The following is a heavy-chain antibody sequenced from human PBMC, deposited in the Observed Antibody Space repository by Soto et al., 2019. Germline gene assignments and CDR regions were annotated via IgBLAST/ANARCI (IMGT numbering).Heavy chain of an antibody. D-gene: IGHD1-7*01. CDR3: ARDLGDNGNYSTNGWELNYLDY. CDR2: ISAYNGNT. V-gene: IGHV1-18*01. J-gene: IGHJ4*02. CDR1: DYTFTSYG. Sequence: QVQLVQSGAEVKKPGASVKVSCKASDYTFTSYGISWVRQAPGQGLEWMGWISAYNGNTNYAQKLQGRVTMTTDTSTRTAYMALRGLRSDDTAVYYCARDLGDNGNYSTNGWELNYLDYCGEGTLVTVSS.